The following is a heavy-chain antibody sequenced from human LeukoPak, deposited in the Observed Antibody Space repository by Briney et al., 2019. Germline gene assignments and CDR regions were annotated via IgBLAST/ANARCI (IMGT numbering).Heavy chain of an antibody. J-gene: IGHJ4*02. V-gene: IGHV1-69*13. CDR2: IIPIFGTA. D-gene: IGHD3-22*01. CDR1: GGTLSSHA. CDR3: AKHYDNSGYYWGFDY. Sequence: ASVKVSCKASGGTLSSHAISWVRQAPGQGLEWMGGIIPIFGTANHAQKFQGRVTVTADESTNIAYMELSSLRSEDTAVYYCAKHYDNSGYYWGFDYWGQGTLVTVSS.